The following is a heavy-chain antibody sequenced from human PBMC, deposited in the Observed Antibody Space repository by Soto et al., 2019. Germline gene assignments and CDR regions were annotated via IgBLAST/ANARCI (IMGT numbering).Heavy chain of an antibody. CDR2: FYSGGTT. CDR3: ARVHPFPAHSGFDLMPTFFDL. D-gene: IGHD5-12*01. V-gene: IGHV3-53*01. J-gene: IGHJ4*02. CDR1: GFSVTSNY. Sequence: EVQLVESGGGLIQPGGSLTLSCTASGFSVTSNYMSWVRQVPGMGLEWVSFFYSGGTTNYADSAKGRFTTSTDTSKNTLFIQMNNLRGDDTAVYYCARVHPFPAHSGFDLMPTFFDLWGQGTVVTVSS.